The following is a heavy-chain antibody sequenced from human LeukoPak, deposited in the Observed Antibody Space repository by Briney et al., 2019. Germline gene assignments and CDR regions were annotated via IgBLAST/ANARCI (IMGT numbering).Heavy chain of an antibody. CDR2: IHPGHSDT. D-gene: IGHD3-22*01. V-gene: IGHV5-51*01. CDR1: GYSFPNYW. J-gene: IGHJ4*02. CDR3: ARRPPYYYDSSGYYYFDY. Sequence: GESLKISCKAYGYSFPNYWIAWVRQMPGKGLEWMGIIHPGHSDTIYSPSFQGQVTISADKSISTAYLQWSSLKASDTAMYYCARRPPYYYDSSGYYYFDYWGQGTLVTVSS.